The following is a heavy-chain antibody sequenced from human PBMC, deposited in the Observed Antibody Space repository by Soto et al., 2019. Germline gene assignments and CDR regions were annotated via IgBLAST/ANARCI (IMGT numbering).Heavy chain of an antibody. J-gene: IGHJ6*02. Sequence: QVQLVESGGGVVQPGRSLRLSCAASGFTFSSYAMHWVRQAPGKGLEWVAVISYDGSNKYYADSVKGRFTISRDNSKNALYLQMNGLRAEDTAVYYCARAGGIAAALYYYYGMDVWGQGTTVTVSS. V-gene: IGHV3-30-3*01. D-gene: IGHD6-13*01. CDR2: ISYDGSNK. CDR3: ARAGGIAAALYYYYGMDV. CDR1: GFTFSSYA.